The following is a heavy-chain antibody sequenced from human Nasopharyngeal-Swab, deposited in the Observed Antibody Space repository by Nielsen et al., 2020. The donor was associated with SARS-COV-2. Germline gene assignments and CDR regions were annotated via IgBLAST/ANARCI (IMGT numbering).Heavy chain of an antibody. D-gene: IGHD3-10*01. CDR1: GFTVSSNY. CDR3: ARDMLLGAGRAYYYYMDV. V-gene: IGHV3-53*01. Sequence: GGSLRLSCAASGFTVSSNYMSWVRQAPGKGLEWVSVIYSGGSTYYADSVKSRFTISRDNSKNTLYLQMSSLRAEDTAVYYCARDMLLGAGRAYYYYMDVWGKGTTVTVSS. J-gene: IGHJ6*03. CDR2: IYSGGST.